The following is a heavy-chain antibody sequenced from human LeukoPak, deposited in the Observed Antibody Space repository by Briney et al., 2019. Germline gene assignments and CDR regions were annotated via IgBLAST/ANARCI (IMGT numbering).Heavy chain of an antibody. D-gene: IGHD3-10*01. CDR1: GFTFSSYS. J-gene: IGHJ5*02. CDR3: ARGGRFTMVRGVTNWFDP. V-gene: IGHV3-21*01. Sequence: PGGSLRLSCAASGFTFSSYSMSWVRQAPGKGLEWVSSISSSSSYIYYADSVKGRFTISRDTAKNSLYLQMNSLRAEDTAVYYCARGGRFTMVRGVTNWFDPWGQGTLVTVSS. CDR2: ISSSSSYI.